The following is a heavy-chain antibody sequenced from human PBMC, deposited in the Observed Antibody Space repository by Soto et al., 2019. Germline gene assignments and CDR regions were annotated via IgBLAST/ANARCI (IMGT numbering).Heavy chain of an antibody. CDR1: GFTFTSSA. D-gene: IGHD2-8*01. CDR3: AADLCTNGVCYDY. Sequence: ASVKVSCKASGFTFTSSAVQWVRQARGQRLEWIGWVVVGSGNTNYAQKFQERVTITRDMSTSTAYMELSSLRSEDTAVYYCAADLCTNGVCYDYWGQGTLVTVSS. V-gene: IGHV1-58*01. J-gene: IGHJ4*02. CDR2: VVVGSGNT.